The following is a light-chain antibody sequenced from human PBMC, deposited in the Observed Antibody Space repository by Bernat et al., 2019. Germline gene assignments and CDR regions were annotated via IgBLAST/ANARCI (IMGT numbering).Light chain of an antibody. Sequence: EIVLTQSPGTLSLSPGERATLTCRASESVFGNDLAWYQQRPGQAPRLLIHGRSRRVTGISDRFSGSRSGTDFTLNISRLEPEDFSVYYCQQYGGEPYTFRQRTKLE. CDR3: QQYGGEPYT. CDR1: ESVFGND. V-gene: IGKV3-20*01. CDR2: GRS. J-gene: IGKJ2*01.